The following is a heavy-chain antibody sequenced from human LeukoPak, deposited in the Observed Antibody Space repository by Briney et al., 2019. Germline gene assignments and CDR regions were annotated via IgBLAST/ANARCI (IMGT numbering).Heavy chain of an antibody. CDR2: TYYRSKWYN. Sequence: SQTLSLTCAISGDSVSSNSAAWNWIRQSPSRGLEWLGRTYYRSKWYNDYAVSVKSRITINPDTSKNQFSLQLNSVTAADTALYSCAKWTQLSDSSGHGYFHHWGQGTLVTVSS. J-gene: IGHJ1*01. D-gene: IGHD6-19*01. V-gene: IGHV6-1*01. CDR3: AKWTQLSDSSGHGYFHH. CDR1: GDSVSSNSAA.